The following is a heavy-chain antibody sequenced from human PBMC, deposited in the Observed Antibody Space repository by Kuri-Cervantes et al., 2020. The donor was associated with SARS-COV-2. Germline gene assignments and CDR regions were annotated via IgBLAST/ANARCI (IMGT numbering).Heavy chain of an antibody. CDR3: ARAGTAPHWYFDL. V-gene: IGHV3-13*05. Sequence: GESLKISCAASGFTFSYHIMNWVRQAPGKGLEWVSAIGTAGDPYYPGSVKGRFTISRENAKNSLYLQMSSLRAGDTAVYYCARAGTAPHWYFDLWGRGTLVTVSS. J-gene: IGHJ2*01. CDR2: IGTAGDP. D-gene: IGHD6-13*01. CDR1: GFTFSYHI.